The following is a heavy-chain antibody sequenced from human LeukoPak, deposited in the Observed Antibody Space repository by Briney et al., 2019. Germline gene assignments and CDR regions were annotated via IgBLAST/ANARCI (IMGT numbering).Heavy chain of an antibody. V-gene: IGHV4-34*01. CDR1: GGSFSGYY. CDR2: INHSGST. CDR3: ARASYGSSGYCPFDY. D-gene: IGHD3-22*01. J-gene: IGHJ4*02. Sequence: PSETLSLTCAVYGGSFSGYYWSWLRQPPGKGLEWIGEINHSGSTNYNPSLKSRVTISVDTSKNQFSLKLSSVTAADTAVYYCARASYGSSGYCPFDYWGQGTLVTVSS.